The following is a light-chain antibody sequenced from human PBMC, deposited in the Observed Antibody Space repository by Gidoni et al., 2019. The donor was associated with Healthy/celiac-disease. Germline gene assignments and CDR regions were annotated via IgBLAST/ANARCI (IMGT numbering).Light chain of an antibody. J-gene: IGKJ2*04. CDR3: QQYNNWPGS. Sequence: ATLSCRASQSVSSNLAWYQQKPGQAPRLLIYGASTRATGIPARFSGSGSGTEFTLTISSLQSEDVAVYYCQQYNNWPGSFGQGTKLEIK. CDR1: QSVSSN. CDR2: GAS. V-gene: IGKV3-15*01.